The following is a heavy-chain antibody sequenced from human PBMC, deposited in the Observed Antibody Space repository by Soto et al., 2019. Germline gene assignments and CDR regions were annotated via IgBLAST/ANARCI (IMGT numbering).Heavy chain of an antibody. V-gene: IGHV1-2*04. J-gene: IGHJ3*02. CDR2: INPNSGGT. D-gene: IGHD3-22*01. CDR1: GYTFTGYY. CDR3: ARGDSSGYYFDDAFDI. Sequence: ASVKVSCKASGYTFTGYYMHWARQAPGQGLEWMGWINPNSGGTNYAQKFQGWVTMTRDTSISTAYMELSRLRSDDTAVYYCARGDSSGYYFDDAFDIWGQGTMVTVSS.